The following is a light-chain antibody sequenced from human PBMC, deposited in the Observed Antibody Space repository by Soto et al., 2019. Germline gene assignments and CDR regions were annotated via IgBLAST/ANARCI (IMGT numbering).Light chain of an antibody. CDR2: GAC. Sequence: EIVLTQSPGILSLSPGERATLSCRASQSVSSSYLAWYQQKPGQAPRLLIYGACNRATGIPDRFSASGSESNFTLTISRLEPEDFAVDYCQQYGRSPPYTFGQGTKPEIK. V-gene: IGKV3-20*01. J-gene: IGKJ2*01. CDR1: QSVSSSY. CDR3: QQYGRSPPYT.